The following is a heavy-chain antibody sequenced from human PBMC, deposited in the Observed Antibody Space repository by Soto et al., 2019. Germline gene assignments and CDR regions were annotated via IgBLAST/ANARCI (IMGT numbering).Heavy chain of an antibody. J-gene: IGHJ4*02. Sequence: QVQLVESGGGVVQPGRSLRLSCAASGFTFSSYAMHWVRQAPGKGLEWVAVISYDGSNKYYADSVKGRFTISRDNSKNTLYLQMNSLRAEDTAVYYCARDREIDYSSGWYDYWGQGTLVTVSS. CDR1: GFTFSSYA. V-gene: IGHV3-30-3*01. D-gene: IGHD6-19*01. CDR3: ARDREIDYSSGWYDY. CDR2: ISYDGSNK.